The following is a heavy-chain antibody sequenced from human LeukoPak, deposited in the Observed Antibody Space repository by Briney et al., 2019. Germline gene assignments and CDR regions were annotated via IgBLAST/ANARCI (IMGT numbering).Heavy chain of an antibody. D-gene: IGHD4-23*01. CDR2: IIPILGIA. J-gene: IGHJ2*01. CDR3: ARAEDDYGGKVGTWYFDL. Sequence: SVKVSCKASGGTFSSYAIGWVRQAPGQGLDWMGRIIPILGIANCAQKFQGRVTVTADKSTSTAFMELSTLRSEDTAVYYCARAEDDYGGKVGTWYFDLWGRGTLVTVSS. CDR1: GGTFSSYA. V-gene: IGHV1-69*04.